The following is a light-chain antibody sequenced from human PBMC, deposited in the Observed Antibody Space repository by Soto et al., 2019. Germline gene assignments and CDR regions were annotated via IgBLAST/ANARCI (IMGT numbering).Light chain of an antibody. CDR1: QSVSSN. Sequence: LVMTQSPATLSVSPGERATLSCMASQSVSSNFAWYPQKPGQAPRLLIFGASTRANGIPASFSGSGSGTEFTLTIRSLQSEDFAVYYCQQYDNSWPWTFGQATKVDTK. CDR3: QQYDNSWPWT. J-gene: IGKJ1*01. V-gene: IGKV3-15*01. CDR2: GAS.